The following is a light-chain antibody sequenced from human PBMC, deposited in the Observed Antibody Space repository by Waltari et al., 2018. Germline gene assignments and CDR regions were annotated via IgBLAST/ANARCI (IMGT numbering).Light chain of an antibody. CDR2: LGS. CDR3: MQALEIPWT. CDR1: QSLLHSNGYSF. Sequence: DIVLTQSPLSLPVTPGESASISCRSNQSLLHSNGYSFLDWYLQRPGQSPQLLIYLGSNRASGVPAKFSGSGSGTDFTLKITTLEAEDVGVYYCMQALEIPWTFGQWTNVDIK. V-gene: IGKV2-28*01. J-gene: IGKJ1*01.